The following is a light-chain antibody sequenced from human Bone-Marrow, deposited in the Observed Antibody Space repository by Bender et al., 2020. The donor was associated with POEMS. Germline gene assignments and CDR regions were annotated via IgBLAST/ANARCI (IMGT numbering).Light chain of an antibody. J-gene: IGLJ1*01. CDR1: ALPKQF. Sequence: SYVLTQPPSVSVAPGQTAKITCSGDALPKQFASWYQQKPGQAPFLVIYKDNERTPGTPERFSASSSGTTVTLTISGVQAEDEADYYCCSYGGNKNVVFGSGTKVTVL. CDR3: CSYGGNKNVV. CDR2: KDN. V-gene: IGLV3-25*02.